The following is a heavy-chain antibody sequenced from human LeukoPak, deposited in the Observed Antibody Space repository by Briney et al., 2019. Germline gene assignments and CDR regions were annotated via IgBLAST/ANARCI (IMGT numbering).Heavy chain of an antibody. J-gene: IGHJ4*02. CDR1: GFNFNIYA. CDR3: AKDPGTIFGITMSN. Sequence: GGSLRLSCAVSGFNFNIYAMAWVRQAPGKGLQWVSGISGGGSTFYADSVKGRFTISRDNSNNTLYLQTNSLRAEDTAVYYCAKDPGTIFGITMSNWGQGTLVTVSS. D-gene: IGHD3-3*01. CDR2: ISGGGST. V-gene: IGHV3-23*01.